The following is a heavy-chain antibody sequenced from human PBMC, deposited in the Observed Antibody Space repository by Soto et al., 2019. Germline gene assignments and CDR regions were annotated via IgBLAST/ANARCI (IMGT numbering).Heavy chain of an antibody. V-gene: IGHV5-10-1*01. Sequence: GESLKISCKGSGYSFTSYWISWVRQMPGKGLEWMGRIDPSDSYTNYSPSFQGHVTISADKSISTAYLQWSSLKASDTAMYYCARSRYGIKQSPLYGMDVWGQGTTVTVSS. J-gene: IGHJ6*02. D-gene: IGHD5-18*01. CDR3: ARSRYGIKQSPLYGMDV. CDR2: IDPSDSYT. CDR1: GYSFTSYW.